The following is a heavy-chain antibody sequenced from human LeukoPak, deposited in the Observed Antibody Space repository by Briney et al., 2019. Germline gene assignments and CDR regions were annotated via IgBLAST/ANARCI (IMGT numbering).Heavy chain of an antibody. CDR2: IYYSGST. Sequence: SETLSLTCTVSGGSISSSSYYWGWIRQPPGKGLEWIGSIYYSGSTYYNPSLKSRVTISVDTSKNQFSLKLSSVTAADTAVYYCARGRVVSGYYFRFRFDPWGQGTLVTVSS. D-gene: IGHD3-22*01. J-gene: IGHJ5*02. CDR3: ARGRVVSGYYFRFRFDP. CDR1: GGSISSSSYY. V-gene: IGHV4-39*07.